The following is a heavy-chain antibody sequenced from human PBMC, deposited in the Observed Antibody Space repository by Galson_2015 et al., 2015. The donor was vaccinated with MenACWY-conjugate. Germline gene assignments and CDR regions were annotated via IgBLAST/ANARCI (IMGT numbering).Heavy chain of an antibody. D-gene: IGHD3-10*01. V-gene: IGHV3-73*01. CDR2: IRGKVGSYAT. CDR1: GFTFSGSA. CDR3: SGLGEDTSYFSNYDMDV. Sequence: SLRLSCAASGFTFSGSAIHWVRQASGRGLEWVGRIRGKVGSYATVYAASMKGRFIISRDDSKGTAYLQMNSLEAEDTAVYYCSGLGEDTSYFSNYDMDVWGQGTTVTVSS. J-gene: IGHJ6*02.